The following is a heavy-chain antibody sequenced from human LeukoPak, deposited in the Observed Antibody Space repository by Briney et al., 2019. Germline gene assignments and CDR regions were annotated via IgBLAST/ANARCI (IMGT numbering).Heavy chain of an antibody. CDR1: GYTFTGYG. CDR2: ISAYNGNT. D-gene: IGHD3-16*01. Sequence: AASVKVSCKASGYTFTGYGISWVRQAPGQGLEWMGWISAYNGNTNYAQKLQGRVTMTTDTSTSTAYMELRSLRSDDTAVYYCARDQIDYDYVWGRPPLDYWGQGTLVTVSS. V-gene: IGHV1-18*01. J-gene: IGHJ4*02. CDR3: ARDQIDYDYVWGRPPLDY.